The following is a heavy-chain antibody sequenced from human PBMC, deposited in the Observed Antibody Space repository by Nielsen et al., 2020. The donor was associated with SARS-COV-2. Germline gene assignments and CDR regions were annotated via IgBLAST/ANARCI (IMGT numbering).Heavy chain of an antibody. CDR3: AKTEDLAY. CDR1: GFTFDDYA. V-gene: IGHV3-30-3*02. CDR2: ISYDGSNK. Sequence: GGSLRLSCAASGFTFDDYAMHWVRQAPGKGLEWVAVISYDGSNKYYADSVKGRFTISRDNSKNTLYLQMNSLRAEDTAVYYCAKTEDLAYWGQGTLVTVSS. J-gene: IGHJ4*02.